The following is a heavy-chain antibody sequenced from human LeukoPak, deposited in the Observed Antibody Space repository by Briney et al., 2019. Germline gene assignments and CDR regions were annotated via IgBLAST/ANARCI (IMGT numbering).Heavy chain of an antibody. J-gene: IGHJ4*02. CDR2: IDWDDDQ. D-gene: IGHD3-10*01. V-gene: IGHV2-70*11. CDR1: GFSLTTSGMS. Sequence: SGPALVKPTQTLTLTCTFSGFSLTTSGMSVNWIRQPPGKALEWLARIDWDDDQYYSTSLKTRLTISKDTSKNQVVPTMANMDPIDTATYYCARMVARNYYGSGSYLDYWGQRTLVTVSS. CDR3: ARMVARNYYGSGSYLDY.